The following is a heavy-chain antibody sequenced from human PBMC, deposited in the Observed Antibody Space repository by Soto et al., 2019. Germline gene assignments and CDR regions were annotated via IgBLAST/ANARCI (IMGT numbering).Heavy chain of an antibody. D-gene: IGHD4-17*01. V-gene: IGHV3-30*03. CDR2: ISYDGNLK. Sequence: QVQLVESGGGVVQPGRSLRLSCAASGFTFSNYAMHWVRQAPGKGLEWVAFISYDGNLKYYTDSVKGRFTISRDNSKDTLYVQMNSLRAEDTAVYYCAIYADSPYWGQGTLVTVSS. CDR1: GFTFSNYA. CDR3: AIYADSPY. J-gene: IGHJ4*02.